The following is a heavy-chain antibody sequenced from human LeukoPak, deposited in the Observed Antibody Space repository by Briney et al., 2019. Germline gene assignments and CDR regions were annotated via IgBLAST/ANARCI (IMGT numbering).Heavy chain of an antibody. V-gene: IGHV3-49*04. CDR2: IRSKTYGGTT. D-gene: IGHD2-21*02. CDR1: GFPYHEYA. CDR3: AVGGLVGYCGGDCYSVY. Sequence: SGGSLRLSYTFSGFPYHEYAMGWARQAPGKGLEWVGFIRSKTYGGTTDYAASVRGRFTISSDDYKTTAYLKTSGLRTDDTAVYYSAVGGLVGYCGGDCYSVYWGQGTLVTVSS. J-gene: IGHJ4*02.